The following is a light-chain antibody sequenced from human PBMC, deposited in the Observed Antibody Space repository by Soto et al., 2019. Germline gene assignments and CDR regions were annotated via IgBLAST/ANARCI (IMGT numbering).Light chain of an antibody. Sequence: DIVMTQSPDSLAVSLGARATINCKSSQSILYSSNNKNYLAWYQQKPGQPPKLLINWASTRESGVPDRFSGSGSGTDFTLTISSLQAEDVAVYYCQQYYTTPHTFGQGTKLEI. CDR2: WAS. V-gene: IGKV4-1*01. CDR1: QSILYSSNNKNY. J-gene: IGKJ2*01. CDR3: QQYYTTPHT.